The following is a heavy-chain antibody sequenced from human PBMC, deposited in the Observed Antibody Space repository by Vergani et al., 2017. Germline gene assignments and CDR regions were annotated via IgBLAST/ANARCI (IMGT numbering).Heavy chain of an antibody. J-gene: IGHJ4*02. CDR2: IWYDGSNK. D-gene: IGHD2-15*01. V-gene: IGHV3-33*01. CDR3: ARDGYCSGGSCLEILDY. CDR1: GFTFSSYG. Sequence: QVQLVESGGGVVQPGRSLRLSCAASGFTFSSYGMHWVRQAPGKGLEWVAVIWYDGSNKYYADSVKGRFTISRDNSKNTLYLQMNSLRAEDTAVYYCARDGYCSGGSCLEILDYWGQGTLVTVSS.